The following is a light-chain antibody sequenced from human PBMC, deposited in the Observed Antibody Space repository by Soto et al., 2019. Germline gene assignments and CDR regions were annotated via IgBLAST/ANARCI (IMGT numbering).Light chain of an antibody. Sequence: DIQMTQSPSTLSASVGDRVTITCRASQSISSWLAWYQQKPGKAPKLLIYKASSLESGVPSRFSGSGSGTEFTPTISSLQPDDFATYYCQHLFTFGPGTKVDIK. V-gene: IGKV1-5*03. CDR3: QHLFT. J-gene: IGKJ3*01. CDR1: QSISSW. CDR2: KAS.